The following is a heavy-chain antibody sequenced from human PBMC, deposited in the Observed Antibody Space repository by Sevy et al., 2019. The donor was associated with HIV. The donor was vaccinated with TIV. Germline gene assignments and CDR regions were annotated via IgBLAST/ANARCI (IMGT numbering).Heavy chain of an antibody. CDR2: VRYSGST. Sequence: SETLSLTCTVSGASINSPGYYWGWIRQPPGKGLEWIASVRYSGSTFFNPSLKSRVTISADTSKNQFSLKLNSATAADTAIYYCAGPFLTYNIGWSYFDFWGQGTVVTVSS. CDR3: AGPFLTYNIGWSYFDF. D-gene: IGHD6-19*01. CDR1: GASINSPGYY. J-gene: IGHJ4*02. V-gene: IGHV4-39*01.